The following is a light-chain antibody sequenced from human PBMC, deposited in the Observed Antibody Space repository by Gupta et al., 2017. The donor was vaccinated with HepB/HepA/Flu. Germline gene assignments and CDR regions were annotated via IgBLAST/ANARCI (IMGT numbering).Light chain of an antibody. Sequence: SALTQPASGSVSLGQSITISCTGTSSDDGTYNYVSWYQQHPDKAPKLHISDVGNRASGVSVRFSGSKSGNTASLTISGLQADDEADYYCTSYTVTRGVFGSGTKVTIL. V-gene: IGLV2-14*03. CDR3: TSYTVTRGV. J-gene: IGLJ1*01. CDR1: SSDDGTYNY. CDR2: DVG.